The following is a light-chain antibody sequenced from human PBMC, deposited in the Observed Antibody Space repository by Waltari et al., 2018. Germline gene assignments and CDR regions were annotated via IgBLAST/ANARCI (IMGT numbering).Light chain of an antibody. CDR2: GAS. J-gene: IGKJ3*01. CDR1: QRVKRNY. Sequence: EIVLTQSPGTLSLSLGERATLTCRASQRVKRNYVTWYQQKPGQAPRLLIYGASNRATGIPDRFSGSGSGTDFTLSISRLEPEDFAVYYCQHYGSSPPFTFGPGTKVDI. V-gene: IGKV3-20*01. CDR3: QHYGSSPPFT.